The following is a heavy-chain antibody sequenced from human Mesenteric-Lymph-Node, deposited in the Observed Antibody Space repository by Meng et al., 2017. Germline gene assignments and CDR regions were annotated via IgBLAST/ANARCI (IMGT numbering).Heavy chain of an antibody. V-gene: IGHV6-1*01. CDR2: TYYRSKWYN. Sequence: SQTPSLTCAISGDSVSSNSAAWNWIRQSPSRGLEWLGRTYYRSKWYNDYAVSVKSRITINPDTSKNQFSLQLNSVTPEDTAVYYCARDRLDYGDYYPVSLYYGMDVWGQGTTVTVSS. D-gene: IGHD4-17*01. J-gene: IGHJ6*02. CDR1: GDSVSSNSAA. CDR3: ARDRLDYGDYYPVSLYYGMDV.